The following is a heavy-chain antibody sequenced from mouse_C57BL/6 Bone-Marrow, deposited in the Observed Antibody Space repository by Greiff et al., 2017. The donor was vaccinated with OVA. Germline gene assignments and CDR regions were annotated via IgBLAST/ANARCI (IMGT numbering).Heavy chain of an antibody. D-gene: IGHD3-1*01. CDR2: INPNNGGT. Sequence: EVQLQQSGPELVKPGASVTISCKASGYTFTDYYMNWVKQSHGKSLEWIGDINPNNGGTSYNQKFKGKATLTVDKSSSTDYMERRSLTSEDAAVYYGARKRGGGLTWFAYWGQGTLVTVAA. CDR3: ARKRGGGLTWFAY. V-gene: IGHV1-26*01. CDR1: GYTFTDYY. J-gene: IGHJ3*01.